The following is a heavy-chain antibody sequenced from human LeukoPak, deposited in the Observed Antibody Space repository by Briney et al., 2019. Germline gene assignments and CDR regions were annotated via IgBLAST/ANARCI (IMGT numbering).Heavy chain of an antibody. J-gene: IGHJ2*01. CDR2: IYYSGST. Sequence: SETLSLTCTVSGGSISSYYWSWIRQPPGKGLEWIGYIYYSGSTNYNPSLKSRVTISVDTSKNQFSLKLSSVTAADTAVYYCARVVTYYDSSGSVNGYFDLWGRGTLVTVSS. CDR3: ARVVTYYDSSGSVNGYFDL. V-gene: IGHV4-59*01. D-gene: IGHD3-22*01. CDR1: GGSISSYY.